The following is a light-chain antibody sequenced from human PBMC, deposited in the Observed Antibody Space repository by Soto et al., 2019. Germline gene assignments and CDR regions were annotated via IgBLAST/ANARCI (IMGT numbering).Light chain of an antibody. CDR1: QSVSNNY. CDR3: QQRGNRPPWT. Sequence: EIVSTQSPGSLSLSPRERAILSCRASQSVSNNYLAWYQQKPGQAPRLLIYDASNRATGIPARFSGSGSGTDFTLTISSLEPEDFAVYYCQQRGNRPPWTFGQGTNVDI. V-gene: IGKV3D-20*02. J-gene: IGKJ1*01. CDR2: DAS.